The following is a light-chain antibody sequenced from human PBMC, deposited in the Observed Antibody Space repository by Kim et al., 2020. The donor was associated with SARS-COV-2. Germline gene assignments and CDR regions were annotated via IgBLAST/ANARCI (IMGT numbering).Light chain of an antibody. J-gene: IGLJ2*01. Sequence: SYELTQPPSVSVAPGKTARITCGENSIGLQSVHWYQQKPGQAHVLVIYYDTDRPSGIPERFSGSNSGNTATLTISRVEAGDEADYYCQVWDTGSDHPIFG. V-gene: IGLV3-21*04. CDR2: YDT. CDR3: QVWDTGSDHPI. CDR1: SIGLQS.